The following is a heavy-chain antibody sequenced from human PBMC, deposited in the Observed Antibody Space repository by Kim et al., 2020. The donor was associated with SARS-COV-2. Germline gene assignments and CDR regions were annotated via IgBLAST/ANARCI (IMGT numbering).Heavy chain of an antibody. V-gene: IGHV4-59*01. J-gene: IGHJ4*02. CDR2: GTT. CDR3: ARRITGTPDY. D-gene: IGHD1-20*01. Sequence: GTTNYDPSLSSRVTITGTTTKNQFSLKLRSMTAADTAVYFCARRITGTPDYWGQGTLVTVSS.